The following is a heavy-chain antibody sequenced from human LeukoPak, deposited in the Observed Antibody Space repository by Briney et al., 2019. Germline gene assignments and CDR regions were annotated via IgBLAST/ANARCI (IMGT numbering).Heavy chain of an antibody. CDR3: ATREQTGSYYYYYMDV. D-gene: IGHD3-10*01. CDR1: GGTFTSYA. J-gene: IGHJ6*03. V-gene: IGHV1-69*01. Sequence: SSVKVSCKASGGTFTSYAISWVRQAPGQGLEWMGGIIPIFGTANYAQKFQGRVTITADESTSTAYMELSSLRSEDTAVYYCATREQTGSYYYYYMDVWGKGTTVTVSS. CDR2: IIPIFGTA.